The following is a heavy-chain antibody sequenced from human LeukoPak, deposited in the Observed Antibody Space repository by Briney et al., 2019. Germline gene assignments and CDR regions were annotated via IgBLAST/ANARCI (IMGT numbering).Heavy chain of an antibody. CDR3: ARHYGNDILTESGFDP. CDR2: ISAYNGNT. D-gene: IGHD3-9*01. Sequence: GASVKVSCKVSGYTLTELSMHWVRQAPGQGLEWMGWISAYNGNTNYAQKLQGRVTMTTDTSTSTAYMELRSLRSDDTAVYYCARHYGNDILTESGFDPWGQGTLVTVSS. V-gene: IGHV1-18*01. CDR1: GYTLTELS. J-gene: IGHJ5*02.